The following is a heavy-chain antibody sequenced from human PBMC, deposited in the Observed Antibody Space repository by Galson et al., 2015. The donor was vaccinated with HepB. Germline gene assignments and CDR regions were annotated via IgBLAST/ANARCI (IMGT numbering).Heavy chain of an antibody. D-gene: IGHD2-2*01. CDR2: VRSNGNSYAA. V-gene: IGHV3-73*01. CDR3: SRGYCTSTNCRGSPDY. Sequence: SLRLSCAVSGFSFSGSAIHWVRQASGKGLEWVGRVRSNGNSYAATYAESVKGRFTISRDDSKNTAFLQMDSLKTEDTAVYYCSRGYCTSTNCRGSPDYWGQGTLVTVSS. CDR1: GFSFSGSA. J-gene: IGHJ4*02.